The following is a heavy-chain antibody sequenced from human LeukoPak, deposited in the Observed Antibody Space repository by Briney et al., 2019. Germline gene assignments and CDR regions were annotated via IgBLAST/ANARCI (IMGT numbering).Heavy chain of an antibody. CDR3: TKYGDDDTPGLN. CDR2: IKEDESDK. CDR1: GFSFSRYW. V-gene: IGHV3-7*02. J-gene: IGHJ4*02. D-gene: IGHD4-17*01. Sequence: GGSLRLSCAASGFSFSRYWMTWVRQAPGKGLEWVANIKEDESDKYYVDSVKDRFPISRDNAKNSLYLQMNSLRAEDTSVYYCTKYGDDDTPGLNWGQGTLVTVSS.